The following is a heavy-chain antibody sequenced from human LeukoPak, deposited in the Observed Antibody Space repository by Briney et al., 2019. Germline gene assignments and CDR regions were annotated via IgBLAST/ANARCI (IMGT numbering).Heavy chain of an antibody. Sequence: PSETLSLTCTVSGGSISSRNYYWGWIRQTPGKGLEWIGSIYSSGSTYYNPSLKSPFTISVDTSKNQFSLKLSSVTAADTAVYYCARGHRGLAAADSWGQGTLVTVSS. CDR2: IYSSGST. D-gene: IGHD6-13*01. CDR3: ARGHRGLAAADS. J-gene: IGHJ4*02. V-gene: IGHV4-39*07. CDR1: GGSISSRNYY.